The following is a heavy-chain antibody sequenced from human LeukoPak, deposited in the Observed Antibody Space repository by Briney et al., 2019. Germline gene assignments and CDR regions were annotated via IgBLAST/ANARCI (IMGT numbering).Heavy chain of an antibody. D-gene: IGHD6-13*01. Sequence: GGSLRLSCAASGFTFSSYGMHWVRQAPGKGLEWVAVISYDGSNKYYADSVKGRFTISRDNSKNTLYLQMNSLRAEDTAVYYCARDGGSSWTYYGMDVWGQGTTVTVSS. CDR1: GFTFSSYG. CDR3: ARDGGSSWTYYGMDV. J-gene: IGHJ6*02. V-gene: IGHV3-30*03. CDR2: ISYDGSNK.